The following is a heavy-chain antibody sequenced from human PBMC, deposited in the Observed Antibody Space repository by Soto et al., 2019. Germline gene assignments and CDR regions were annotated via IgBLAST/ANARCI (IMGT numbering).Heavy chain of an antibody. V-gene: IGHV3-23*01. CDR2: ISGSGAGT. Sequence: PGESLKISCAASGFIFSSYAMTWVRQAPGKGLEWVSSISGSGAGTYYADSVKGRFAISRDNSKNTLHLQMNSLRAEDTAVYYCARVFSSSFRYFDHDFGLDVWGQGTTVTVSS. J-gene: IGHJ6*02. D-gene: IGHD6-6*01. CDR1: GFIFSSYA. CDR3: ARVFSSSFRYFDHDFGLDV.